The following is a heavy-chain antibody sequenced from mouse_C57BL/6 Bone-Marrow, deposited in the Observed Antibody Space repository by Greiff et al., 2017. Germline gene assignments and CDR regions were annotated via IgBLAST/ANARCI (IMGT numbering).Heavy chain of an antibody. CDR1: GYTFTDYY. J-gene: IGHJ2*01. CDR2: IDPYNGGT. V-gene: IGHV1-19*01. D-gene: IGHD1-1*01. Sequence: EVQLKESGPVLVKPGASVKMSCKASGYTFTDYYMNWVKQSHGKGLEWIGVIDPYNGGTSYNQKFKGKATVTVDKSASTAYMELNSLTSEDSAVYYSAYYGNDYWGQGTTLTVSS. CDR3: AYYGNDY.